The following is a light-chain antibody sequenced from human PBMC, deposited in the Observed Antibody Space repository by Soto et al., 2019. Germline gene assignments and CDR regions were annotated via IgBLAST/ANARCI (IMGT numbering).Light chain of an antibody. J-gene: IGKJ1*01. Sequence: DIQMTQSPSSVSASVGDRVTMTCRASQGINSWLAWYQQKPGKAPKLLIYAASNLQSGVPSRFSGSGSGTEFTLTISSLQPDDFATYYCQQYNSYWTFGQGTKVDIK. V-gene: IGKV1D-16*01. CDR3: QQYNSYWT. CDR1: QGINSW. CDR2: AAS.